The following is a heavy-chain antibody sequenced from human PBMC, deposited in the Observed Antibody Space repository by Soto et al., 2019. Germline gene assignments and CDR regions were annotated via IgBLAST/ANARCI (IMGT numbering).Heavy chain of an antibody. D-gene: IGHD2-2*01. CDR2: INSDGRTK. Sequence: EVQLVESGGGLVEPGGSLRLSCAASGFTFSGYWMHWVRQTPGKGLVWVSRINSDGRTKAYGDSVKGRFTISRDNAKNTLYLLMTSLRAADTAVYYCARPGPTTCYSYTLDVWGQGTTVTVSS. V-gene: IGHV3-74*01. J-gene: IGHJ6*02. CDR3: ARPGPTTCYSYTLDV. CDR1: GFTFSGYW.